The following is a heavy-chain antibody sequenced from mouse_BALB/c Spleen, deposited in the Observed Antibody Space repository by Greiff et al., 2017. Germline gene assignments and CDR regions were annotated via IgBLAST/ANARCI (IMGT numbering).Heavy chain of an antibody. CDR3: AREELRRGFFDY. CDR2: ISSGSSTI. Sequence: EVQLVESGGGLVQPGGSRKLSCAASGFTFSSFGMHWVRQAPEKGLEWVAYISSGSSTIYYADTVKGRFTISRDNPKNTLFLQMTSLRSEDTAMYYCAREELRRGFFDYWGQGTTLTVSS. V-gene: IGHV5-17*02. D-gene: IGHD2-4*01. CDR1: GFTFSSFG. J-gene: IGHJ2*01.